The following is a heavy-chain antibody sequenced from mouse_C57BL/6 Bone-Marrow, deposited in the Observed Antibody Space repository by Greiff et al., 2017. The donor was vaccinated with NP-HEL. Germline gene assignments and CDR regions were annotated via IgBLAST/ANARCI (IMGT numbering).Heavy chain of an antibody. J-gene: IGHJ4*01. Sequence: QVQLQQPGAELVKPGASVKMSCKASGYTFTSYWITWVKQRPGQGLEWIGDIYPGSGSTNYNEKFKSKATLTVDTSSSTAYMQLSSLTSKDSAVYYCARYDSNFYYYAMDYWGQGTSVTVSS. CDR2: IYPGSGST. V-gene: IGHV1-55*01. CDR3: ARYDSNFYYYAMDY. CDR1: GYTFTSYW. D-gene: IGHD2-5*01.